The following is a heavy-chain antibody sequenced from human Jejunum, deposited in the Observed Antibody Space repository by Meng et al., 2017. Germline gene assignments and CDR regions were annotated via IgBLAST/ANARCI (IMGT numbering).Heavy chain of an antibody. D-gene: IGHD2-2*01. CDR2: MDYRGST. CDR1: GDSISSGEYF. V-gene: IGHV4-30-4*01. Sequence: HGQLQGAGQGLVKPSQTPSLTCTVSGDSISSGEYFWSRIRQPPGKGLEWIGYMDYRGSTFYNPSLKSRVTIAVDTSKNQFSLKLSSVTAADTAVYFCARGELLWDYWGQGTLVTVSS. CDR3: ARGELLWDY. J-gene: IGHJ4*02.